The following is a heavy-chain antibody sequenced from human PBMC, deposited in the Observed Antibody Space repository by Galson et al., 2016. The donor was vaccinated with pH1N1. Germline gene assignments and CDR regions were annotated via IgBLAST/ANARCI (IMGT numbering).Heavy chain of an antibody. J-gene: IGHJ3*02. V-gene: IGHV3-23*01. CDR1: GITFSNSA. CDR2: ISGSGSST. Sequence: SLRLSCAASGITFSNSAMSWVRQAPGKGLEWISVISGSGSSTYYADSVKGRFTISRDNSKYTLFLQMNSLRVEDTAVYYRAKDRDGDYTGGDAFDIWGQGTMVTVSS. D-gene: IGHD4-17*01. CDR3: AKDRDGDYTGGDAFDI.